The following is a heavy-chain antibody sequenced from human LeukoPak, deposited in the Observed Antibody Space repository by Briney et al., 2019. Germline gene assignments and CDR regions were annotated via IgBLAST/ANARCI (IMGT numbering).Heavy chain of an antibody. D-gene: IGHD3-16*01. CDR2: ISWNSGSI. V-gene: IGHV3-9*01. CDR1: ASTFVDYG. Sequence: GRCLRLAWAAAASTFVDYGMDCVRPAPRNWLEWVSGISWNSGSIGYADSVEGRFAISRDNAKNSLYLQMNSVRAEDSDLYYCAKAPRGNDDYFDYWGQGTLVTVSS. CDR3: AKAPRGNDDYFDY. J-gene: IGHJ4*02.